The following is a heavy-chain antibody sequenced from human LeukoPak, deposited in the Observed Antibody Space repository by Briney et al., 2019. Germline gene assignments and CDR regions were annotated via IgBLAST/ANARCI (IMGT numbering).Heavy chain of an antibody. CDR3: AKSSGMTWYYYGMDV. CDR2: ISWNSGNK. D-gene: IGHD1-26*01. CDR1: GFTFHDYA. Sequence: GRSLRLSCAVSGFTFHDYAMPWVRQAPGKGLEWVSGISWNSGNKAYADSVKGRFTISRDNAKNSLYLQMNSLRAEDTAFYYCAKSSGMTWYYYGMDVWDQGTTVTVSS. V-gene: IGHV3-9*01. J-gene: IGHJ6*02.